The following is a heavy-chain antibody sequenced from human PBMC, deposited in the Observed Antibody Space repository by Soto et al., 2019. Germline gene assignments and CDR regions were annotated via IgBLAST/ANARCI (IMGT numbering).Heavy chain of an antibody. Sequence: QVQLVQSGAEVKKPGASVKVSCKASGYTFTSYAMHWVRQAPGQRLEWMGWINAGNGNTKYSQKFHGRVTITRETSASTAYMELSSLRSEDTAVYYCARSIVVVTAADYWGQGTLVTVSS. J-gene: IGHJ4*02. CDR2: INAGNGNT. CDR1: GYTFTSYA. CDR3: ARSIVVVTAADY. D-gene: IGHD2-21*02. V-gene: IGHV1-3*01.